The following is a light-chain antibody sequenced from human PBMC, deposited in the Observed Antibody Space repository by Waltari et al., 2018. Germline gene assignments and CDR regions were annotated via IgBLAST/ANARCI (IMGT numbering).Light chain of an antibody. Sequence: QSVLTQPPSASGTPGQRVTISCSGSYSNIRSNSVNWYQQLPGTAPKLRCFRKHPRPSGVPARCAGSKSGTSASLAISGLQSEDEADYYCAAWDDSLNGWVFGGGTKVTVL. CDR3: AAWDDSLNGWV. CDR1: YSNIRSNS. V-gene: IGLV1-44*01. CDR2: RKH. J-gene: IGLJ3*02.